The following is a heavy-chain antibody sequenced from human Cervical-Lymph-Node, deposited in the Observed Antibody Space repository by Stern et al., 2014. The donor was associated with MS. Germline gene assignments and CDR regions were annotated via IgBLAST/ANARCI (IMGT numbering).Heavy chain of an antibody. Sequence: EVHLVESGGGLIQPGGSLRLSCAASGFTVRTNSLTWVRQAPGKGLEWLSVIYADGRAYYADSVKGRFTISRDISKNTVFLQMNNVRAEDTALYYCARVVVDSRSPDPFDPWGQGILVTVSS. CDR2: IYADGRA. D-gene: IGHD3-10*01. CDR1: GFTVRTNS. V-gene: IGHV3-53*01. CDR3: ARVVVDSRSPDPFDP. J-gene: IGHJ5*02.